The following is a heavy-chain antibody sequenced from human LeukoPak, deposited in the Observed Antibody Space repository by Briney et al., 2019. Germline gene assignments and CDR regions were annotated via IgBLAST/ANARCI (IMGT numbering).Heavy chain of an antibody. CDR3: ARVGDFWSGYYIAYYYYMDV. D-gene: IGHD3-3*01. CDR2: ISSSSSYI. CDR1: GFTFSSYS. Sequence: GGSLRLSCAASGFTFSSYSMNWVRQAPGKGLEWVSSISSSSSYIYYADSVKGRFTISRDNAKNSLYLQMNSLRAEDTAVYYCARVGDFWSGYYIAYYYYMDVWGKATTVTVSS. J-gene: IGHJ6*03. V-gene: IGHV3-21*01.